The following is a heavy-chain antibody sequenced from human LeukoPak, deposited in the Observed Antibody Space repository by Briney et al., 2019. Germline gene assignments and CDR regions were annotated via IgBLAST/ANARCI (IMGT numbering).Heavy chain of an antibody. D-gene: IGHD3-9*01. CDR2: ISGNGGST. CDR3: AKDGWDILNGYYIEEGRFDY. Sequence: GGSLRLSCTASGFTFSSYAMSWVRQAPGQGLEWVSGISGNGGSTYYADSVKGRFTISTDNSKNTLYLQMNSLRAEDTAVYYGAKDGWDILNGYYIEEGRFDYWGQGTMVTVSS. V-gene: IGHV3-23*01. J-gene: IGHJ4*02. CDR1: GFTFSSYA.